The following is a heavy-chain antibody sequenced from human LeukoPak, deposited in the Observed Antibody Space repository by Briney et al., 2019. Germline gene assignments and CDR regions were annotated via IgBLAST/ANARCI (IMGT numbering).Heavy chain of an antibody. CDR1: GFTFSSYA. CDR2: ISYDGSNK. D-gene: IGHD3-22*01. V-gene: IGHV3-30-3*01. J-gene: IGHJ6*02. Sequence: GGSLRLSCAASGFTFSSYAMHWVRQAPGKGLEWVAVISYDGSNKYYADSVKGRFTISRDNSKNTLYLQMNSLRAEDTAVYYCARAFDSSGYSLGYYYYGMDVWGQGTTVTVSS. CDR3: ARAFDSSGYSLGYYYYGMDV.